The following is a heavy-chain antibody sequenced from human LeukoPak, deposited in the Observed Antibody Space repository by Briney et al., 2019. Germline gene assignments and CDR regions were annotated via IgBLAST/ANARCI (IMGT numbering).Heavy chain of an antibody. V-gene: IGHV3-74*01. D-gene: IGHD3-22*01. CDR1: GFTFTTYW. Sequence: PGGSLRLSCAASGFTFTTYWMHWVRQAPGKGLKWVSRINSDGSSTSYADSVKGRFTISRDNAKNTLYLQMNSLRAEDTAVYYCARAADSSGYYDYWGQGTLVTVSS. CDR2: INSDGSST. CDR3: ARAADSSGYYDY. J-gene: IGHJ4*02.